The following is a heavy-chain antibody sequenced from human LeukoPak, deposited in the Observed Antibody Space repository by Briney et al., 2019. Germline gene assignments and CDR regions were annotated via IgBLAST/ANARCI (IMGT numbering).Heavy chain of an antibody. CDR3: AKEQSNAYYQYFFDY. J-gene: IGHJ4*02. Sequence: GGSLRLSCAASGFTFISYAMSWVRQAPGKGLEWVSAISDIGDGTYYADSVKGRFTISRDNSKNTLYLQTSSLRAEDTAVYYCAKEQSNAYYQYFFDYWGQGTLVTVSS. V-gene: IGHV3-23*01. D-gene: IGHD3-22*01. CDR1: GFTFISYA. CDR2: ISDIGDGT.